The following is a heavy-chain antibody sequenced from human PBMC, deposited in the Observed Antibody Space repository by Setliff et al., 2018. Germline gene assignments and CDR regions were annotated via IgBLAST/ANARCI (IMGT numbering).Heavy chain of an antibody. Sequence: GGSLRLSCTASGLSYINDWVSWVRQAPGKGLEWLASINPHGSEKYYADSVKGRFTISRDNAKNSLYLEMNSLRADDTAVYYCAKQVVVYVYDGIFGYFDFWGQGTLVTVSS. D-gene: IGHD2-8*02. CDR3: AKQVVVYVYDGIFGYFDF. V-gene: IGHV3-7*03. J-gene: IGHJ4*02. CDR2: INPHGSEK. CDR1: GLSYINDW.